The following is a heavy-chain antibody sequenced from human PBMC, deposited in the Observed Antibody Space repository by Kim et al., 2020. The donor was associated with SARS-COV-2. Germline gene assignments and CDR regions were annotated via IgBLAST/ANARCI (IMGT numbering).Heavy chain of an antibody. D-gene: IGHD3-10*01. V-gene: IGHV3-30*07. J-gene: IGHJ6*02. Sequence: KGRFTISRDNSKNTLYLQMNSLRAEDTAVYYCARDGAPYYYGSGRRGMDVWGQGTTVTVSS. CDR3: ARDGAPYYYGSGRRGMDV.